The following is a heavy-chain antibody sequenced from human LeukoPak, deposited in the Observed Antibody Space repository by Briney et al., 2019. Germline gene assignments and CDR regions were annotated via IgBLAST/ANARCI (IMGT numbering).Heavy chain of an antibody. Sequence: SETLPLTCTVCGGSLSSYYWTWIRQPPGKGLEWIGYIFYSGSTNYNPSLKSRITISVDTSKNQFSLKLSSVTAADTAVYYCARQWVGYCSSTSCYNWFDPWGQGTLVTVSS. CDR3: ARQWVGYCSSTSCYNWFDP. J-gene: IGHJ5*02. CDR2: IFYSGST. CDR1: GGSLSSYY. D-gene: IGHD2-2*01. V-gene: IGHV4-59*01.